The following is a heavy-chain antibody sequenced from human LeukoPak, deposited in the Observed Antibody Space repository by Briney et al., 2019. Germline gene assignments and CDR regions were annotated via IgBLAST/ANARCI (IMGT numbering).Heavy chain of an antibody. J-gene: IGHJ6*03. V-gene: IGHV5-51*01. Sequence: GESLKISCKGSGYSFTSYWIGWVRQMPGKGLEWMGIIYPGDSDTRYSPSFQGQVTISADKSISTAYLQWSSLKASDTAMYYCATNHWSGFLGWLYPPSYYYYMDVWGKGTTVTVSS. CDR3: ATNHWSGFLGWLYPPSYYYYMDV. D-gene: IGHD3-3*01. CDR1: GYSFTSYW. CDR2: IYPGDSDT.